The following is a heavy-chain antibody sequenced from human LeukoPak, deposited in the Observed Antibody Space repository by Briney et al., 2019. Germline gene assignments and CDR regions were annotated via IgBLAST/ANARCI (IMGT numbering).Heavy chain of an antibody. CDR2: IIPILGIA. Sequence: SVKVSCKASGGTFSSYTISWVRQAPGQGLEWMGRIIPILGIANYAQRFQGRVTITADKSTSTAYMELSSLRSEDTAVYYCARDGYSSSSGDYYYYYMDVWGKGTTVTVSS. CDR1: GGTFSSYT. J-gene: IGHJ6*03. V-gene: IGHV1-69*04. CDR3: ARDGYSSSSGDYYYYYMDV. D-gene: IGHD6-6*01.